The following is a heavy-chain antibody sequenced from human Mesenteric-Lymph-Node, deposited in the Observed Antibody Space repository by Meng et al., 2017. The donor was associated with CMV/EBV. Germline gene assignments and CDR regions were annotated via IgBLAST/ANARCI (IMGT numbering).Heavy chain of an antibody. J-gene: IGHJ4*02. CDR2: IYHSGST. Sequence: SRGSISSSNWWSWVRQPPGKGLEWIGEIYHSGSTNYNPSLKSRVTISVDKSKNQFSLKLSSVTAADTAVYYCARDLDGSAAIRGSWFYWGQGTLVTVSS. D-gene: IGHD3-16*01. CDR1: RGSISSSNW. CDR3: ARDLDGSAAIRGSWFY. V-gene: IGHV4-4*02.